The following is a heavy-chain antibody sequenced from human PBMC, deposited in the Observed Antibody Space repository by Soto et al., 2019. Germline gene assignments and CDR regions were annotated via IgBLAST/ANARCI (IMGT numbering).Heavy chain of an antibody. CDR3: ARSLLRPNHYRDV. V-gene: IGHV4-31*03. CDR2: IYDSGSV. D-gene: IGHD1-26*01. Sequence: QVQLQESGPGLVKPSQTLSLTCIVSGDSISRGGYFWTWIRQHPGKSLEWIGYIYDSGSVFYNPSLKSRVTMSVVTSKNQFSLNLRSVTAADTAVFYCARSLLRPNHYRDVWGKGTAVAVSS. CDR1: GDSISRGGYF. J-gene: IGHJ6*03.